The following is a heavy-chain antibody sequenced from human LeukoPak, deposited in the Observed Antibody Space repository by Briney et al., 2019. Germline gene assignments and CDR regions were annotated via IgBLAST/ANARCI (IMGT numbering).Heavy chain of an antibody. D-gene: IGHD2-2*01. CDR2: IYTSGST. V-gene: IGHV4-4*09. J-gene: IGHJ5*02. Sequence: PSETLSLTCTVSGVSISSYSWSWIRQPPGKGLEWIGYIYTSGSTKYNHSLKSRFTLSLDTSKNQFSLKLSSVTAADTAVYLCARLSSIGPDATISGWFDPWGQGTLVTVSS. CDR1: GVSISSYS. CDR3: ARLSSIGPDATISGWFDP.